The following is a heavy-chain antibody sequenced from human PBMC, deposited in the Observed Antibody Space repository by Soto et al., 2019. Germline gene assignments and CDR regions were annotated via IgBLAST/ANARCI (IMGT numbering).Heavy chain of an antibody. J-gene: IGHJ4*02. V-gene: IGHV3-33*01. CDR1: GFTFSSYG. D-gene: IGHD7-27*01. CDR2: IWYDGSNK. Sequence: HPGGSLRLSCAASGFTFSSYGMHWVRQAPGKGLEWVAVIWYDGSNKYYADSVKGRFTISRDNSKNTLYLQMNSLRAEDTAVYYCARDEPELGIVDYWGQGTLVTVSS. CDR3: ARDEPELGIVDY.